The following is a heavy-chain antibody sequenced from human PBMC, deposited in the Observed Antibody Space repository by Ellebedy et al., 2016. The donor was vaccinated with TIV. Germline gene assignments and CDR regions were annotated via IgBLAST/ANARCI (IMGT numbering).Heavy chain of an antibody. D-gene: IGHD3-22*01. Sequence: GESLKISXAASGFTFSSYGMHWVRQAPGKGLEWVAVIWYDGSNKYYADSVKGRFTISRDNSKNTLYLQMTSLRAEDTAVYYCLSRYYYDSSGYYSAKASFDYWGQGTLVTVSS. CDR2: IWYDGSNK. CDR1: GFTFSSYG. J-gene: IGHJ4*02. CDR3: LSRYYYDSSGYYSAKASFDY. V-gene: IGHV3-33*01.